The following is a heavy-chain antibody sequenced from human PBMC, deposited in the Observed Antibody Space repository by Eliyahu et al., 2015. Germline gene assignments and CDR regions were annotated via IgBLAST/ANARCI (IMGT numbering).Heavy chain of an antibody. CDR2: ISHSGST. J-gene: IGHJ5*02. D-gene: IGHD2-15*01. V-gene: IGHV4-38-2*01. CDR3: ARGRLLNWFDP. CDR1: GYPIGSGYY. Sequence: QVQLQESGPGLVKPSETLSLTCAVSGYPIGSGYYWGWIRQPPGKGLEWIGSISHSGSTYYNPSLKSRVTISVDTSKNQFSLKLSSVTAADTALYYCARGRLLNWFDPWGQGTLSPSPQ.